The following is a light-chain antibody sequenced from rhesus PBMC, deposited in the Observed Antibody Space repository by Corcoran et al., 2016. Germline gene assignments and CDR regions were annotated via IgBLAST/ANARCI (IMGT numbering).Light chain of an antibody. Sequence: DIQMTQSPSSLSASVGDRVTISCRATQDISTDLAWYQPKPGETPKLLIDEASSLQSVIPSRFSGSGSGTDFTLTISSLQSEDFATYYCQHYYNTPWTFGQGTKVGIK. J-gene: IGKJ1*01. CDR1: QDISTD. CDR3: QHYYNTPWT. CDR2: EAS. V-gene: IGKV1-25*01.